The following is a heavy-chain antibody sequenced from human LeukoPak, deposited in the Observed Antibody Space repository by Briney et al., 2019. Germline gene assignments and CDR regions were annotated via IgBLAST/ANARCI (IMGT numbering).Heavy chain of an antibody. CDR2: INPSGGST. D-gene: IGHD3-22*01. V-gene: IGHV1-46*01. J-gene: IGHJ4*02. Sequence: ASVKVSCKASGYTFTSYYMHWVRQAPGQGLEWMGIINPSGGSTSYAQKFQGRVTMTRDMSTSTVYMELSSLRSEDTAVYYCARDQGRYYDSSGYYSTGPDYWGQGTLVTVSS. CDR3: ARDQGRYYDSSGYYSTGPDY. CDR1: GYTFTSYY.